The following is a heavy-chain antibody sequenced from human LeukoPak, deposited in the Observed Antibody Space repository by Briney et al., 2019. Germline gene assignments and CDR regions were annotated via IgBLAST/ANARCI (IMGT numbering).Heavy chain of an antibody. D-gene: IGHD1-1*01. CDR1: GGSISSSSEY. V-gene: IGHV4-39*01. CDR2: IYYHENT. CDR3: ARRAYSAAYWKHFDY. Sequence: SETLSLTCTVSGGSISSSSEYWGWSRQAPGKGLEWIGSIYYHENTYYNSSLKSRVTISVDTSKNQFSLKLNSVTAADTAVYFCARRAYSAAYWKHFDYWGQGTLVTVSS. J-gene: IGHJ4*02.